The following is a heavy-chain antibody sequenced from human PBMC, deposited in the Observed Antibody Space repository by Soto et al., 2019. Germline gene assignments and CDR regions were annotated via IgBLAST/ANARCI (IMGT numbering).Heavy chain of an antibody. V-gene: IGHV1-69*01. Sequence: QVQLVQSGAEVKKPGSSVKVSCKASGGTFSSYAISWVRQAPGQGLEWMGGIIPIFGTANYAQKFQGRVTITADESTSNAYMEGSSLRSEDTAVYYCARLGGDSSSRRGYFDYWGQGTLVTVSS. CDR1: GGTFSSYA. D-gene: IGHD6-6*01. J-gene: IGHJ4*02. CDR2: IIPIFGTA. CDR3: ARLGGDSSSRRGYFDY.